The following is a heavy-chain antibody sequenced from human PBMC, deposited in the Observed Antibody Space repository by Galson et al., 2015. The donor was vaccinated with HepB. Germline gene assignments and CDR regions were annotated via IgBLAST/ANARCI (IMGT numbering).Heavy chain of an antibody. CDR1: GYTFTDYY. Sequence: VKVSCKVSGYTFTDYYMHWVQQAPGKGLEWMGLVDPEDGETIYAEKFQGRVTITADTSTDTAYMELSSLRSEDTAVYYCATARYGDPRATDYYYYMDVWGKGTTVTVSS. V-gene: IGHV1-69-2*01. CDR3: ATARYGDPRATDYYYYMDV. CDR2: VDPEDGET. J-gene: IGHJ6*03. D-gene: IGHD4-17*01.